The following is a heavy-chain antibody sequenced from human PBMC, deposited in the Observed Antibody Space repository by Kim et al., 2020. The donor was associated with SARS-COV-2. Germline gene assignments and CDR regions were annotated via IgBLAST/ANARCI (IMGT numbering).Heavy chain of an antibody. V-gene: IGHV1-2*02. Sequence: ASVKVSCKASGYTFTGYYMHWVRQAPGQGLEWMGWINPNSVGTKYAQKFQGRVTMTRDTSISTAYMELSRLRSDDTAVYYCACGYSSSWYNYWGQGTLVTVSS. CDR1: GYTFTGYY. CDR3: ACGYSSSWYNY. J-gene: IGHJ4*02. D-gene: IGHD6-13*01. CDR2: INPNSVGT.